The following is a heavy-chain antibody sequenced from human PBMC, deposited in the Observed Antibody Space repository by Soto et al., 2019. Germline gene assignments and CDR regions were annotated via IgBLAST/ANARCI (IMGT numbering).Heavy chain of an antibody. CDR3: AKDKRRGYSYGGLGFDY. J-gene: IGHJ4*02. D-gene: IGHD5-18*01. V-gene: IGHV3-30*18. CDR1: GFTFSIYG. CDR2: ISYDGSNK. Sequence: NLSWAASGFTFSIYGMHWVRQDPGKGLEWVAVISYDGSNKYYADSVKGRFTISRDNSKNTLYLQMNSLRAEDTAVYYCAKDKRRGYSYGGLGFDYWGQGTLVTV.